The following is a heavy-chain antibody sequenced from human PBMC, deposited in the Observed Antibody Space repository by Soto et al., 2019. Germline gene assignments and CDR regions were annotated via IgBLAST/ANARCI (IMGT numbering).Heavy chain of an antibody. CDR1: GFTVSSYA. J-gene: IGHJ6*02. CDR3: ARDLRSYGMDV. CDR2: ISYDGSNK. Sequence: QVQLGESGGGVVQPGRSLRLSCAASGFTVSSYAMHWVRQAPGKGLEWVAVISYDGSNKYYADSVKDRFTISRDNSKNTLYLQMNSLRAEDTAVYYCARDLRSYGMDVWGQGTTVTVSS. V-gene: IGHV3-30-3*01.